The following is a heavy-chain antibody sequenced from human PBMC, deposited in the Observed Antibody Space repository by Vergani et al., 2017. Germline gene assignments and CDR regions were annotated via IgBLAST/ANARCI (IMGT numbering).Heavy chain of an antibody. V-gene: IGHV4-39*01. CDR1: GGSISSSSYY. CDR3: ASPMVRGVSRDAFDI. CDR2: IYYSGST. Sequence: QVQLQESGPGLVKPSETLSLTCTVSGGSISSSSYYWGWIRQPPGKGLEWIGSIYYSGSTYYNPSLKSRVTISVDTSKNQFSLKLSSVTAADTAVYYCASPMVRGVSRDAFDIWGQGTMVTVSS. J-gene: IGHJ3*02. D-gene: IGHD3-10*01.